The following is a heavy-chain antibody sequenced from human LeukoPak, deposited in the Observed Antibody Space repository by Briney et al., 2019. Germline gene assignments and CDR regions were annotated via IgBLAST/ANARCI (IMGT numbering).Heavy chain of an antibody. CDR2: IYPNGIT. D-gene: IGHD3-22*01. V-gene: IGHV4-4*08. Sequence: PSETLSLTCTVSGGSFFSYYWNWIRQSPGKGLEWLGYIYPNGITNYSPSLGSRGTISIATSKNQISLRLTSVTAADTAIYYCARLAYYDSSGYHPTSGYFDLWGRGTLVTVSS. J-gene: IGHJ2*01. CDR3: ARLAYYDSSGYHPTSGYFDL. CDR1: GGSFFSYY.